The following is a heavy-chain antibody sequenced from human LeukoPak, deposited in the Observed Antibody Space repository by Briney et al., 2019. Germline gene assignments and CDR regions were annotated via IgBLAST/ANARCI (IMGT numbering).Heavy chain of an antibody. CDR3: ARARRFAAAGTTAFDI. V-gene: IGHV4-30-4*08. Sequence: SQTLSLTCTVSGGSFSSGDYYWNWIRQPPGKGLEWIVYIYYSGNTYYNPSLKSRLTISVDTSKNQFSLQLTSVTAADTAVYYCARARRFAAAGTTAFDIWGQGTMVTVSS. CDR2: IYYSGNT. CDR1: GGSFSSGDYY. J-gene: IGHJ3*02. D-gene: IGHD6-13*01.